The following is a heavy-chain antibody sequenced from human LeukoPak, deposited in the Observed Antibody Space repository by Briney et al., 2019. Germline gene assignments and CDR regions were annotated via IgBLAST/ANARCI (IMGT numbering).Heavy chain of an antibody. J-gene: IGHJ4*02. CDR2: IYYSGST. CDR1: GGSISSGGYS. Sequence: SQTLSLTCTVSGGSISSGGYSWSWIRQHPGKGLEWIGYIYYSGSTYYNPSLKSRVTISVDTSKNQFSLKLSSVTAADTAVYYCARAVVTTPRYYFDYWGQGTLVTVSS. CDR3: ARAVVTTPRYYFDY. V-gene: IGHV4-31*03. D-gene: IGHD4-23*01.